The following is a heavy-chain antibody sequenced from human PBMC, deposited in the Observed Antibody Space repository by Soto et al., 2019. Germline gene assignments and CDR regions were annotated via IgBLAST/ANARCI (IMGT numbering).Heavy chain of an antibody. Sequence: PGGSLRLSCAASGFTFSSYAMSWVRQAPGKGLEWVSAISGSGGSTYYADSVKGRFTISRDNSKNTLYLQMNSLRAEDTAVYYCAKDLSYCSSTSCYDFDYWGQGTLVTVSS. D-gene: IGHD2-2*01. V-gene: IGHV3-23*01. CDR1: GFTFSSYA. CDR3: AKDLSYCSSTSCYDFDY. J-gene: IGHJ4*02. CDR2: ISGSGGST.